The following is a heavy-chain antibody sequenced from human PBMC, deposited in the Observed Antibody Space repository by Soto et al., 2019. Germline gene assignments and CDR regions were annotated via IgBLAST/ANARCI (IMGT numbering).Heavy chain of an antibody. D-gene: IGHD6-13*01. CDR2: VFHSGTT. V-gene: IGHV4-4*02. Sequence: QVQLQESGPGLVKPSGTLSLTCVVSGSFISTTNWWNWVRQSPGKGLEWIGEVFHSGTTNYNPSLQSRITISIDKSTNQFSLRLKSVTAADSAVYYCARMGSGSWRGYVDLWGRGSLVTVSS. J-gene: IGHJ2*01. CDR1: GSFISTTNW. CDR3: ARMGSGSWRGYVDL.